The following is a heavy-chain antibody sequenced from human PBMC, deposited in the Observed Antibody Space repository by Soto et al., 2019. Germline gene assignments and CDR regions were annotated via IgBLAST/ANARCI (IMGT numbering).Heavy chain of an antibody. Sequence: EVQLVESGGGLVKPGEPLRLSCAASGFTFANAWMNWVRQAPGKGLEWVGLIQTAGGTADYAAPVKGRFTISRDDSRNTAYLHMNSLKTEDTGVYYCTTDVPWQGGGELDFWGQGTLVTVSS. J-gene: IGHJ4*02. CDR2: IQTAGGTA. CDR1: GFTFANAW. V-gene: IGHV3-15*07. CDR3: TTDVPWQGGGELDF.